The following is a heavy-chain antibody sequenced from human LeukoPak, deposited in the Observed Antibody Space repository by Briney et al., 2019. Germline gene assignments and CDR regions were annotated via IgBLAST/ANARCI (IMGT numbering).Heavy chain of an antibody. D-gene: IGHD6-13*01. CDR3: AREGYSSSWYIFADHFGRPNWFDP. CDR1: GYTFTSYD. V-gene: IGHV1-8*01. CDR2: MNPNSGNT. Sequence: ASVKVSCKASGYTFTSYDINWVRQATGQGLEWMGWMNPNSGNTGYAQKFQGRVTMTRNTSISTAYMELSSLRSEDTAVYYCAREGYSSSWYIFADHFGRPNWFDPWGQGTLVTVSS. J-gene: IGHJ5*02.